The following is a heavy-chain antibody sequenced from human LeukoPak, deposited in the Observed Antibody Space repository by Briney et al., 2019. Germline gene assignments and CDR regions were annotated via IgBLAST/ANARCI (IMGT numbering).Heavy chain of an antibody. D-gene: IGHD4-17*01. CDR2: IYHSGST. V-gene: IGHV4-39*07. J-gene: IGHJ4*02. CDR1: GGSISSGSYY. Sequence: SETLSLTCTVSGGSISSGSYYWGWIRQPPGKGLEWIGSIYHSGSTYYNPSLKSRVTISVDTSKNQFSLKLSSVTAADTAVYYCARDGDDYGDDYGFDYWGQGTLVTVSS. CDR3: ARDGDDYGDDYGFDY.